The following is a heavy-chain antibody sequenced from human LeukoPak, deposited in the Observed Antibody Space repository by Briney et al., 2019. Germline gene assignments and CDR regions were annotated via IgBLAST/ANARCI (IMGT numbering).Heavy chain of an antibody. D-gene: IGHD3-22*01. CDR1: GGTFSSYA. J-gene: IGHJ4*02. V-gene: IGHV1-69*05. CDR3: AREWYYYDSSGSENYYFDY. CDR2: IIPIFGTA. Sequence: GASVKVSCKASGGTFSSYAISWVRQAPGQGLEWMGRIIPIFGTANCAQEFQGRVTITTGESTSTAYMELSSLRSEDTAVYYCAREWYYYDSSGSENYYFDYWGQGTLVTVSS.